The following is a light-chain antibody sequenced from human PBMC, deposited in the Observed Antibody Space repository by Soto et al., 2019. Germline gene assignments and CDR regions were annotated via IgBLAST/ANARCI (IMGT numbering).Light chain of an antibody. V-gene: IGKV3-20*01. CDR1: QSVSSSD. Sequence: PGDRATLSCRASQSVSSSDLAWYQQKPGQAPRLLIYGASSRATGIPDRFSGSGSGTDFSLTISRVEPEDFAVYYCQQYGSSPSWTFGQGTKVDIK. J-gene: IGKJ1*01. CDR2: GAS. CDR3: QQYGSSPSWT.